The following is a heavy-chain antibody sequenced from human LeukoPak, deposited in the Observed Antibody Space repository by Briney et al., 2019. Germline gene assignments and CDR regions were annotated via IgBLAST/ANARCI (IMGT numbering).Heavy chain of an antibody. CDR2: IYYSGST. Sequence: SETLSLTCTVSGGSISSSSYYWGWIRQPPGKGLEWIGSIYYSGSTYYNPSLKSRVTISVDTSKNQFSLKLSSVTAADTAVYYCASLYSSGWLSPYYYYYYMDVWGKGTTVTVSS. D-gene: IGHD6-19*01. V-gene: IGHV4-39*01. J-gene: IGHJ6*03. CDR1: GGSISSSSYY. CDR3: ASLYSSGWLSPYYYYYYMDV.